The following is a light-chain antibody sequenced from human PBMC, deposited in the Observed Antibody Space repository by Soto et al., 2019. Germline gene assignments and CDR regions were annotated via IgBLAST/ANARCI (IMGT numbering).Light chain of an antibody. J-gene: IGKJ1*01. V-gene: IGKV1-5*01. CDR2: DVS. Sequence: DMQMTQSPSTLSGSVGERVTITCRASQTISSWLAWYQQKPGKAPKLLIYDVSSLQSGVPSRFSGSGSGTEFTLTISSLQPDDFATYYCQQYNSYSPTFGQGTKVDIK. CDR1: QTISSW. CDR3: QQYNSYSPT.